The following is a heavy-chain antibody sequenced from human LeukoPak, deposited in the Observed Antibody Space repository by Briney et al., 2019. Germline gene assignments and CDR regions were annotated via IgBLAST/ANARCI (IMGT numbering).Heavy chain of an antibody. D-gene: IGHD2-2*02. J-gene: IGHJ3*02. Sequence: TSETLSLTCTVSGGSISSGDSYWSWIRQPPGKGLEWIGYIYHSGNTYYSPSLKSRVSLSVDRSKSHFSLTLTSVTAADTAVYYCAREGDIVIIPSAIGAFDIWGQGTMVTVSS. CDR2: IYHSGNT. V-gene: IGHV4-30-2*01. CDR3: AREGDIVIIPSAIGAFDI. CDR1: GGSISSGDSY.